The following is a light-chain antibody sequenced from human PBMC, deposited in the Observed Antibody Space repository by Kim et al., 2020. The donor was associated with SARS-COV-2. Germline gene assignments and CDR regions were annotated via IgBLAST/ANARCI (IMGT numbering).Light chain of an antibody. Sequence: PGQTASITCSGDKLGDRYVCWYQQKPGQSPVLVIYQDTKRPSGIPERFSGSNSGNTATLTISGTQPMDEADYYCQAWDSSTADVVFGGGTKLTVL. CDR2: QDT. V-gene: IGLV3-1*01. CDR3: QAWDSSTADVV. CDR1: KLGDRY. J-gene: IGLJ2*01.